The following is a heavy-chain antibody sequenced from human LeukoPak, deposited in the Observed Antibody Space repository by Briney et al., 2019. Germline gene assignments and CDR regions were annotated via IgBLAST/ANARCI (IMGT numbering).Heavy chain of an antibody. CDR2: IRSDGSNK. J-gene: IGHJ4*02. Sequence: PGGSLRLSCAASGFTFSSYGMRWVRQPPGKGLEWVAFIRSDGSNKYYADSVKGRFTISRDNSKNTVYLQMNGLRGEDTAVYYCAREGGYYDFWSTYYRGFDYWGQGTLVTVSS. CDR3: AREGGYYDFWSTYYRGFDY. V-gene: IGHV3-30*02. CDR1: GFTFSSYG. D-gene: IGHD3-3*01.